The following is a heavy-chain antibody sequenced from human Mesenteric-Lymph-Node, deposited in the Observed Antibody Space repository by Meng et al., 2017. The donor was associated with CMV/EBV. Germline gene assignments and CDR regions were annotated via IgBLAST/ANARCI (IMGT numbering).Heavy chain of an antibody. J-gene: IGHJ4*02. Sequence: LSLTCAASGFSFDDYAIHWVRQRPGKGLEWVSLISWDGGTTYFADSVKGRFTISRDNSKNSLYLQMNSLRSEDTAFYYCAKVGTPIAATGYFDSWGQGTLVTVSS. CDR1: GFSFDDYA. CDR3: AKVGTPIAATGYFDS. D-gene: IGHD6-13*01. CDR2: ISWDGGTT. V-gene: IGHV3-43*01.